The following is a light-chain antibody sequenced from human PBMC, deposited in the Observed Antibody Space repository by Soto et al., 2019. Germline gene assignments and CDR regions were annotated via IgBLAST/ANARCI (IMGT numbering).Light chain of an antibody. CDR3: QQYGDSPYT. J-gene: IGKJ4*01. CDR1: QSVSSSY. Sequence: EIVLTQSPGTLSLSPGERATLSCRASQSVSSSYLAWYQQKPGQAPRLLIYGASSRGTGIPDRFSGSGSGTDFTLTISRLEPEDFAVYYCQQYGDSPYTFGGGTKVETK. CDR2: GAS. V-gene: IGKV3-20*01.